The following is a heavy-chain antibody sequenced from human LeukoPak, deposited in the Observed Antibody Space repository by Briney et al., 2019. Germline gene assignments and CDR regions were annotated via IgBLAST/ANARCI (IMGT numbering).Heavy chain of an antibody. J-gene: IGHJ5*02. CDR2: INHSGST. CDR3: APRGDIEHSYGYGKWFDP. Sequence: KASETLSLTCAVYGGSFNGYYWSWIRQPPGKGLEWIGEINHSGSTNYNASLKSRVTVSVDSSKNQFSLRLSSVTAADTAVYYCAPRGDIEHSYGYGKWFDPWGQGTRVTVSS. D-gene: IGHD5-18*01. CDR1: GGSFNGYY. V-gene: IGHV4-34*01.